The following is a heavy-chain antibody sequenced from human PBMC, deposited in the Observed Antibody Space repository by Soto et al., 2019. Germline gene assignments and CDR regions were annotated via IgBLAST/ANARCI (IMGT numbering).Heavy chain of an antibody. CDR1: GGSISSGACY. V-gene: IGHV4-31*11. CDR3: ARASSPLDY. CDR2: ICYSGST. D-gene: IGHD6-6*01. J-gene: IGHJ4*02. Sequence: SETLSLTCAVSGGSISSGACYWSWIRQHPGKGLEWIGYICYSGSTYYNPSLKSRVTISVDTSKNQFSLKLSSVTAADTAVYYCARASSPLDYWGQGTLVTVSS.